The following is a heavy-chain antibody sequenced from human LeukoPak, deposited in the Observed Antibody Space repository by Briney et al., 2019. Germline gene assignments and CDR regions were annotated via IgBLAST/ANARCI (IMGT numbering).Heavy chain of an antibody. CDR1: GYTFTSYV. CDR3: ARAPTPYSSGWYWYFQQ. CDR2: INTNTGNP. Sequence: ASVTVSCKASGYTFTSYVMNWVRQAPGQGLEWMGWINTNTGNPTYAQGFAGRFVFSLDTSVNTAYLQISSLKAEDTAVYYRARAPTPYSSGWYWYFQQWGPGTLVTVSP. V-gene: IGHV7-4-1*02. J-gene: IGHJ1*01. D-gene: IGHD6-19*01.